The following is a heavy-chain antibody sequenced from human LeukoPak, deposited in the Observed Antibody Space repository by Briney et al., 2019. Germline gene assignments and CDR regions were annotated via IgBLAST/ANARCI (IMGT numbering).Heavy chain of an antibody. CDR2: ISGSGGST. J-gene: IGHJ4*02. CDR3: AKNYLSIVVVPTNY. D-gene: IGHD2-2*01. V-gene: IGHV3-23*01. CDR1: GFTFSSYG. Sequence: GGSLRLSCAASGFTFSSYGMHWVRQAPGKGLEWVSAISGSGGSTYYADSVKGRFTISRDNSKNTLYLQMNSLRAEDTAVYYCAKNYLSIVVVPTNYWGQGTLVTVSS.